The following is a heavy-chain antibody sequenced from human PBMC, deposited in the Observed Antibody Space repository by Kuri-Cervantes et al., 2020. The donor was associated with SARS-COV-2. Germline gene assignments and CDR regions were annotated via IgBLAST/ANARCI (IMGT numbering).Heavy chain of an antibody. CDR2: INPNSGGT. CDR1: GYTFTGYY. V-gene: IGHV1-2*02. J-gene: IGHJ4*02. D-gene: IGHD6-19*01. Sequence: ASVKVSCKASGYTFTGYYMHWVRQAPGQGLEWMGWINPNSGGTNYAQKLQGRVTMTTDTSTSTAYMELRSLRSDDTAVYYCARGGMYSSGSPGYWGQGTLVTVSS. CDR3: ARGGMYSSGSPGY.